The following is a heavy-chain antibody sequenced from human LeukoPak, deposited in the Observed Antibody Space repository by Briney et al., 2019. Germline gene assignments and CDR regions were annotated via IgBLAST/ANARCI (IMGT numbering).Heavy chain of an antibody. CDR2: IYYSGST. J-gene: IGHJ4*02. Sequence: SETLSLTCTVSGCSISSGGYYWSCIRQHPGKGLEWIGYIYYSGSTYYNPSLKSRVTISVDTSKNQFSLKLSSVTAADTAVYYCARESNEITGTTDWGQGTLVTVSS. D-gene: IGHD1-7*01. V-gene: IGHV4-31*03. CDR3: ARESNEITGTTD. CDR1: GCSISSGGYY.